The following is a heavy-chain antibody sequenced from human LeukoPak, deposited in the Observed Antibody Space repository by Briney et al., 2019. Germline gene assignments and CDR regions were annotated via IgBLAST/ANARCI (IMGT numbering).Heavy chain of an antibody. CDR1: GGTFSSYA. J-gene: IGHJ4*02. CDR3: ARTGQYYYDSSGYYNDY. Sequence: ASVKVSCKASGGTFSSYAISWVRQAPGQGLEWIGGIIPIFGTANYAQKFQGRVTITTDESTSTAYMELSSLRSEDTAVYYCARTGQYYYDSSGYYNDYWGQGTLVTVSS. D-gene: IGHD3-22*01. CDR2: IIPIFGTA. V-gene: IGHV1-69*05.